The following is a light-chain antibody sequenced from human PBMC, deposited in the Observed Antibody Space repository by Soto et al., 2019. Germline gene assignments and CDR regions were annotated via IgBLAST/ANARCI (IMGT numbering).Light chain of an antibody. Sequence: DSEVNKSPSYLSVSVWDRVTIACLAEQGIISYLNWYQQKAGQAPRLLIYGSSSSLSGVPPRSTCSGAVTALTLTSSSLQLEDVATYYWQQTYQTPSTFGQGARLEIK. J-gene: IGKJ5*01. CDR2: GSS. CDR3: QQTYQTPST. V-gene: IGKV1-39*01. CDR1: QGIISY.